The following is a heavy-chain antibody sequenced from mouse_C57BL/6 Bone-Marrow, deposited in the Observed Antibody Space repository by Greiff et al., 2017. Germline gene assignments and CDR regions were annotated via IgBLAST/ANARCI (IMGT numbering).Heavy chain of an antibody. CDR3: ARSGQLRRGPAWFAY. V-gene: IGHV1-80*01. D-gene: IGHD3-2*02. CDR2: IYPGDGDT. CDR1: GYAFSSYW. J-gene: IGHJ3*01. Sequence: QVQLKESGAELVTPGASVKISCKASGYAFSSYWMNWVKQRPGKGLEWIGQIYPGDGDTNYHGQFKGKATLTADKSSSTAYMQLSSLTSEDSAVYFCARSGQLRRGPAWFAYWGQGALVTVVA.